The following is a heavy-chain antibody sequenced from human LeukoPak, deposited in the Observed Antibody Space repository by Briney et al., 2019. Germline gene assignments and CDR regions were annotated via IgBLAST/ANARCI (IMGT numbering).Heavy chain of an antibody. J-gene: IGHJ4*02. Sequence: PSETLSLTCTVSGGSISSGDYYWSWIRQPPVKGLEWIGYIYYSGSTYYNPSLESRVTISVDTSKNQFSLKMNSVTAADTAVYYCASRYTTWVLDSWGQGTLVTVSS. CDR2: IYYSGST. V-gene: IGHV4-30-4*02. CDR1: GGSISSGDYY. D-gene: IGHD3-16*02. CDR3: ASRYTTWVLDS.